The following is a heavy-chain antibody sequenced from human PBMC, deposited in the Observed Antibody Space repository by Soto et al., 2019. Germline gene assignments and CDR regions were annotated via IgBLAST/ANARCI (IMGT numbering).Heavy chain of an antibody. J-gene: IGHJ4*02. CDR2: MNSDGTTT. CDR1: GFTVSSNY. Sequence: PGGSLRLSCAASGFTVSSNYMSWVRQAPGKGLEWVSRMNSDGTTTNYADSVKGRFTVSRDNAKNALFLQMNSLRAEDTAVYYCATAEVDYWGPGTLVTVSS. CDR3: ATAEVDY. V-gene: IGHV3-74*01.